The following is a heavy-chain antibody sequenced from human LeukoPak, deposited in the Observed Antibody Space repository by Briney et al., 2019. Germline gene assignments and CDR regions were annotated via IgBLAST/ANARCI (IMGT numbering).Heavy chain of an antibody. CDR3: AKDAPSRITMVRGAPTSNP. CDR2: ISGSGGST. J-gene: IGHJ5*02. Sequence: PGGSLRLSCAASGFTFSSYAMSWVRQAPGKGLEWVSAISGSGGSTYYADSVKGRFTISRDNSKNTLYLQMNSLRAEDTAVYYCAKDAPSRITMVRGAPTSNPWGQGTLVTVSS. D-gene: IGHD3-10*01. V-gene: IGHV3-23*01. CDR1: GFTFSSYA.